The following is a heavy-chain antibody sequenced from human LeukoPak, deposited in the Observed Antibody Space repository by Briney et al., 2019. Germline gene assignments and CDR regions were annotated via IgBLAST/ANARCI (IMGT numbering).Heavy chain of an antibody. CDR1: GFTFSSYS. Sequence: GGSLRLSCAASGFTFSSYSMNWVRQAPGKGLEWVSSISSSSSYIYYADSVKGRFTISRDNAKNSLYLQMNSLRAEDTALYYCAREVAEWEPIYWGQGTLVTVSS. CDR2: ISSSSSYI. J-gene: IGHJ4*02. CDR3: AREVAEWEPIY. D-gene: IGHD1-26*01. V-gene: IGHV3-21*04.